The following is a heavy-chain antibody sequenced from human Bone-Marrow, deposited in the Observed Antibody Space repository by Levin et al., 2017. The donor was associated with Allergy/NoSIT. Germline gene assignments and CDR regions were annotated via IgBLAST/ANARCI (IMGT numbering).Heavy chain of an antibody. D-gene: IGHD1-1*01. V-gene: IGHV4-4*07. CDR1: GGSFSRYY. CDR2: IYPSGST. Sequence: KPSETLSLTCTVSGGSFSRYYWIWIRQPAGRGLELIGRIYPSGSTNYNPSLKSRITMSVDTSKNQFSLKLTSVTAADTAVYYCARQLAEMIDYWGQGILVTVSS. CDR3: ARQLAEMIDY. J-gene: IGHJ4*02.